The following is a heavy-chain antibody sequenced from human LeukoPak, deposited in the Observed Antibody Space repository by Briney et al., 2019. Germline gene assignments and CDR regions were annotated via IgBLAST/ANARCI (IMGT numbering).Heavy chain of an antibody. D-gene: IGHD3-22*01. CDR2: IYYSGST. CDR1: GGSISSGDYY. CDR3: ARGDYYDSSGHNYYFDY. Sequence: SETLSLTCTVSGGSISSGDYYWSWIRQPPGKGLEWIGYIYYSGSTYYNPSLKSRVTISVDTSKNQSSLKLSSVTAADTAVYYCARGDYYDSSGHNYYFDYWGQGTLVTVSS. V-gene: IGHV4-30-4*01. J-gene: IGHJ4*02.